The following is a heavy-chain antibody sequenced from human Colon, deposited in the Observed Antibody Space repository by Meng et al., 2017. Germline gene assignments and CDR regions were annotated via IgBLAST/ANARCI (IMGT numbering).Heavy chain of an antibody. D-gene: IGHD6-13*01. CDR3: VRMTRDSSNWYVDF. CDR1: GGSLHGHF. J-gene: IGHJ4*02. CDR2: IYTSGTT. V-gene: IGHV4-4*07. Sequence: SETLSLTCTVSGGSLHGHFWSWIRQPAGKGLEWIRRIYTSGTTNYNPSLKSRVTMSIDTSRTHFSLQVSSVTAADTAVYYCVRMTRDSSNWYVDFWGQGTLVTVSS.